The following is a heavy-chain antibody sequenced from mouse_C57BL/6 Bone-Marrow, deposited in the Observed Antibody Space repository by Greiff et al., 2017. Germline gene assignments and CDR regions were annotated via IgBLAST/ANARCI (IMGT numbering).Heavy chain of an antibody. V-gene: IGHV14-4*01. CDR3: TPYELDGY. CDR1: GFNIKDDY. Sequence: EVQLQQSGAELVRPGASVKLSCTASGFNIKDDYMHWVKQRPEQGLEGIGWIDPENGDTEYASKFQGKATITADTSSNTAYLQLSSLTSEDTAVYYCTPYELDGYWGQGTTLTVSS. J-gene: IGHJ2*01. CDR2: IDPENGDT. D-gene: IGHD2-3*01.